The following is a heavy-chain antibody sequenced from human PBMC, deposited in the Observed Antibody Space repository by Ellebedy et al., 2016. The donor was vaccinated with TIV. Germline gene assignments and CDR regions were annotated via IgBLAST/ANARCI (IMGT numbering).Heavy chain of an antibody. J-gene: IGHJ4*02. D-gene: IGHD3-10*01. V-gene: IGHV3-48*02. Sequence: GESLKISCAASGFTFSTYSMNWVRQAPGKGLEWVSYISSGSNTIYYADSVKGRFTISRDNVQNSLYLQMNSLRDEDTAVYYCARDDGVYWGQGTLVTVSS. CDR2: ISSGSNTI. CDR3: ARDDGVY. CDR1: GFTFSTYS.